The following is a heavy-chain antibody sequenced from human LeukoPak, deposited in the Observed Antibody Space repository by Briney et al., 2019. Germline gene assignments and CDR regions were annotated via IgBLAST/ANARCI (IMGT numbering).Heavy chain of an antibody. CDR3: AKGSSGWYGGN. CDR2: ISSSSSTI. V-gene: IGHV3-48*01. D-gene: IGHD6-19*01. Sequence: PGGSLRLSCAASGFTFSSYSMNWVRQAPGKGLEWVSYISSSSSTIYYADSVKGRFTISRDNSKNTLYLQMNSLRAEDTAVYYCAKGSSGWYGGNWGQGTLVTVSS. J-gene: IGHJ4*02. CDR1: GFTFSSYS.